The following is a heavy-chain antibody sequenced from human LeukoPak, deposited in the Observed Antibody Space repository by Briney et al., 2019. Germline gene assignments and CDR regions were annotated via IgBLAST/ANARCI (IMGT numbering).Heavy chain of an antibody. D-gene: IGHD5-12*01. Sequence: PSETLSLTCTVSGGSFSSYYWSWIRQPPGKGLEWIGYIDDRGSTYYNPSLKSRVTISVDTSKNQFSLKLSSVSAADTAVYYCARQLRSGYGYHFDYWGLGTLVTVSS. J-gene: IGHJ4*02. CDR1: GGSFSSYY. V-gene: IGHV4-59*08. CDR3: ARQLRSGYGYHFDY. CDR2: IDDRGST.